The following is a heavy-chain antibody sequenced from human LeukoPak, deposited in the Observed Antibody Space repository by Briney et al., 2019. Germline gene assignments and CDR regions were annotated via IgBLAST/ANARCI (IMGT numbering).Heavy chain of an antibody. J-gene: IGHJ6*03. CDR3: ARSRVETDIVVVPAARPRLYYYYYMDV. CDR1: GGSISSYY. D-gene: IGHD2-2*02. Sequence: PSETLSLTCTVSGGSISSYYWSWIRQPAGKGLEWIGRIYTSGSTNYNPSLKSRVTMSVDTSKNQFSLKLSSVTAADTAVYYCARSRVETDIVVVPAARPRLYYYYYMDVWGKGTTVTVS. CDR2: IYTSGST. V-gene: IGHV4-4*07.